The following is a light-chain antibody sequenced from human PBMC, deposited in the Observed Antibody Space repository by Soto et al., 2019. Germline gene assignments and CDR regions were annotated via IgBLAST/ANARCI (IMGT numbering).Light chain of an antibody. V-gene: IGKV3-15*01. Sequence: EIVMTKSPATLSVSPGERATLSCRASQSVSSNLARYQQKPGQAPRRLIYGASTRAPGIPERFSGMGSWTELTLTTSSLQSEDRAVYYCQQYYNWLRTFGQRNKVETK. CDR3: QQYYNWLRT. CDR2: GAS. CDR1: QSVSSN. J-gene: IGKJ2*01.